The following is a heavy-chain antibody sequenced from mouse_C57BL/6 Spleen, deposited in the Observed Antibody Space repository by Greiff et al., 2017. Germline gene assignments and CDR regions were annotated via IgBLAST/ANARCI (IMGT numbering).Heavy chain of an antibody. D-gene: IGHD2-4*01. V-gene: IGHV1-7*01. CDR3: ARDDYDGYYLDY. J-gene: IGHJ2*01. CDR1: GYTFPSYW. CDR2: INPSSGYT. Sequence: QVQLKQSGAELAKPGASVTLSCKASGYTFPSYWMHWVQQRPGQGLEWIGYINPSSGYTKYNQKFKDKATLTADKSSSTAYMQLSSLTYEDSAVYYCARDDYDGYYLDYWGQGTTLTVSS.